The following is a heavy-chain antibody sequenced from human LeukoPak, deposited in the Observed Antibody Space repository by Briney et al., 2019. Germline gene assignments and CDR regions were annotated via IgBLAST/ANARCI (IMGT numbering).Heavy chain of an antibody. V-gene: IGHV4-31*03. CDR3: ARESESYNSSGWYRNYFDY. Sequence: SQTLSLTCTFSGGSISSGDYYWNWIRQHPGKGLEWIVYIYHNGNTYYNPSLKSRVTTSIDTSKNQFSLKLSSVTAADTAVYYCARESESYNSSGWYRNYFDYWGQGTLVTVSS. CDR2: IYHNGNT. CDR1: GGSISSGDYY. D-gene: IGHD6-19*01. J-gene: IGHJ4*02.